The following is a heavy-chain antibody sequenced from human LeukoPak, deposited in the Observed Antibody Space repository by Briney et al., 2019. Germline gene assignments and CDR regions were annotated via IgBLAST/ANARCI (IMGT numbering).Heavy chain of an antibody. CDR1: GYTFTSYG. D-gene: IGHD6-19*01. Sequence: GASVKVSCKASGYTFTSYGISWVRQAPGQGLEWMGWISAYNGNTNYAQKLQGRVTMTTDTSTSTAYMELRSLRSDDTAVYCCARGLKQWLVHPYYYMDVWGKGTTVTVSS. V-gene: IGHV1-18*01. CDR3: ARGLKQWLVHPYYYMDV. J-gene: IGHJ6*03. CDR2: ISAYNGNT.